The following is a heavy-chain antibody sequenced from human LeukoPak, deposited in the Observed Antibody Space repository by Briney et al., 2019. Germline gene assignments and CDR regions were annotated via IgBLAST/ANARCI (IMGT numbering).Heavy chain of an antibody. D-gene: IGHD4-17*01. Sequence: PSETLSLTCAVYGGSFSGYYWSWIRQPAGKGLEWIGRIYTSGSTNYNPSLKSRVTMSVDTSKNQFSLKLSSVTAADTAVYYCARLSPDGDYLDYWGQGTLVTVSS. CDR2: IYTSGST. CDR1: GGSFSGYY. CDR3: ARLSPDGDYLDY. V-gene: IGHV4-59*10. J-gene: IGHJ4*02.